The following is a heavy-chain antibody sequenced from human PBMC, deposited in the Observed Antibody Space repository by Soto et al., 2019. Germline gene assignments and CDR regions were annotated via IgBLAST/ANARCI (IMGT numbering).Heavy chain of an antibody. J-gene: IGHJ4*02. CDR2: ISYDGSIE. CDR1: GFTFSNYG. V-gene: IGHV3-30*03. CDR3: GRDWVWFGAHPIDN. Sequence: QVQLVESGGGVVQPGRSLTLSCAASGFTFSNYGMHWVRQAPGKGLDWVAVISYDGSIEYYLESVKGRFTMSRDNSEKPVYLQMNSVRTEDTAVYFCGRDWVWFGAHPIDNGGKGTLVTVSS. D-gene: IGHD3-10*01.